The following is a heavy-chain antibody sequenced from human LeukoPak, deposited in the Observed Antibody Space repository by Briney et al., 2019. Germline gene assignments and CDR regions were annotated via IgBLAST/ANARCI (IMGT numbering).Heavy chain of an antibody. J-gene: IGHJ4*02. D-gene: IGHD3-16*01. CDR2: INPNSGGT. CDR3: ARDYLIGPHFDY. CDR1: GYSFTSYW. V-gene: IGHV1-2*02. Sequence: GESLKISCKGSGYSFTSYWIGWVRQAPGQGLEWMGWINPNSGGTNYAQKFQGRVTMTRDASISTAYMELSRLRSDDTAVYYCARDYLIGPHFDYWGQGTLVTVSS.